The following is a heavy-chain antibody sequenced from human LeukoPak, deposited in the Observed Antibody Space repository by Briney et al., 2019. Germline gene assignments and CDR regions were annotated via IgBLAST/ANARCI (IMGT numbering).Heavy chain of an antibody. V-gene: IGHV5-51*01. CDR1: GYIFTSYW. CDR3: ARGSGAFSFFDY. CDR2: IYPSDSDI. D-gene: IGHD3-10*01. J-gene: IGHJ4*02. Sequence: PGESLKISCKGSGYIFTSYWIGWVRQMPGKGLEGMGIIYPSDSDIRYSPSFQGQVTISGDKSISTAYLQWSSLKASDTAMYYCARGSGAFSFFDYWGQGTLVTVSS.